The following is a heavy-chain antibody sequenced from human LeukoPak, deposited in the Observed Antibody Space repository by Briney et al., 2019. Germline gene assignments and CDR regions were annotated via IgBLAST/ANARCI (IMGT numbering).Heavy chain of an antibody. V-gene: IGHV4-39*01. CDR3: ASGILGAVDY. J-gene: IGHJ4*02. CDR1: GDSISSSSYY. CDR2: MYYSGST. D-gene: IGHD1-26*01. Sequence: SETLSLTCTVSGDSISSSSYYWGWIRQPPGKGLEWLGNMYYSGSTYYNPSLKSRVTISADTSKNQFSLKLGSVTAADTAVYYCASGILGAVDYWGQGTLVTVSS.